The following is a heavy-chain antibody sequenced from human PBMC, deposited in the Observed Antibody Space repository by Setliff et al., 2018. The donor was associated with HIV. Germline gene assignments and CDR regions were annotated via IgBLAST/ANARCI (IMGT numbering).Heavy chain of an antibody. CDR1: GYTFTSYA. Sequence: ASVKVSCKASGYTFTSYAMHWVRQAPGQRLEWMGWINAGNGNTKYSQKFQGRVTITRDTSASTAYMELSSLRSEDTALYYCATWPHPVTYNTFWSGPFDYWGQGMLVTVSS. V-gene: IGHV1-3*01. D-gene: IGHD3-3*01. J-gene: IGHJ4*02. CDR3: ATWPHPVTYNTFWSGPFDY. CDR2: INAGNGNT.